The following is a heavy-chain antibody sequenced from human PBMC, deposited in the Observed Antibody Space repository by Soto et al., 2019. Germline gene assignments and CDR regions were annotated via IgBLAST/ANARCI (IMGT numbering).Heavy chain of an antibody. J-gene: IGHJ4*02. CDR2: IHDTGRT. Sequence: QVQLQESGPGLVRPSETLSLTCTVSGDSLSTYYWSWIRQPAGERLEWIGRIHDTGRTNYNPSLKSRVIMSVDTSKNQFCLRVNSVSAAGTAVYYCARASVSGTYRFDSWGQGTLVTVSS. V-gene: IGHV4-4*07. D-gene: IGHD3-16*02. CDR1: GDSLSTYY. CDR3: ARASVSGTYRFDS.